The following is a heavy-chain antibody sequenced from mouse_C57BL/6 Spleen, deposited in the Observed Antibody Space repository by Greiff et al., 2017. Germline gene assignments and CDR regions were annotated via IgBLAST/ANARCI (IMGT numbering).Heavy chain of an antibody. D-gene: IGHD1-1*02. CDR2: INYDGTST. CDR1: GFTFSDYY. J-gene: IGHJ2*01. Sequence: EVMLVESEGGLVQPGSSMKLSCTASGFTFSDYYMAWVRQVPEKGLEWVANINYDGTSTYYLDSLTSRFIISGDNAKNILYLQMSSLQSEDTATYYCARGGSYEAYYFDYWSQGTTLTVSS. CDR3: ARGGSYEAYYFDY. V-gene: IGHV5-16*01.